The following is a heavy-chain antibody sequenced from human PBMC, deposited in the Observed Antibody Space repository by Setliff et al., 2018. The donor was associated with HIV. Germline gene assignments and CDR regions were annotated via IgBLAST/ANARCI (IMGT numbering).Heavy chain of an antibody. V-gene: IGHV3-23*01. CDR2: VGAVGSPK. J-gene: IGHJ3*02. CDR1: GFSFSTYA. Sequence: LRLSCAASGFSFSTYAMGWVRQAPGKGLEWVSTVGAVGSPKFYAESVKGRFTVSKDNSKNTLYLQMTSLRDEDTAVYYCAKVLLFGVDVFDIWGQGTMVTVSS. CDR3: AKVLLFGVDVFDI. D-gene: IGHD3-10*02.